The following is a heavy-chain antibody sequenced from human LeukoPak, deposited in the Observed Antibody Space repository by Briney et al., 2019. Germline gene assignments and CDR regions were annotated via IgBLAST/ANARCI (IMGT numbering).Heavy chain of an antibody. V-gene: IGHV4-38-2*01. CDR2: VYRSGST. CDR1: DYSISNGYY. J-gene: IGHJ4*02. Sequence: SETLSLTCAVSDYSISNGYYWGWIRQPPGKGLEWIGSVYRSGSTYYNPSLTSRVTILTDTSNNQFSLKLTSVTAADTAVYYCARHMSPWELLPDFDYWGQGTLVTVSS. CDR3: ARHMSPWELLPDFDY. D-gene: IGHD1-26*01.